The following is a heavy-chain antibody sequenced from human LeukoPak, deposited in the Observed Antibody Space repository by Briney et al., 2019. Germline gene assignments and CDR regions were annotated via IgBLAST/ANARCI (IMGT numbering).Heavy chain of an antibody. D-gene: IGHD6-19*01. Sequence: PSETLSLTCAVYGRSFSGYYWSWIRQPPGKGLEWIGEINHSGSTNYNPSLKSRVTISVDTSKNQFSLKLSSVTAADTAVYYCARSKGIAVAGSKFDYWGQGTLVTVSS. CDR3: ARSKGIAVAGSKFDY. CDR1: GRSFSGYY. V-gene: IGHV4-34*01. CDR2: INHSGST. J-gene: IGHJ4*02.